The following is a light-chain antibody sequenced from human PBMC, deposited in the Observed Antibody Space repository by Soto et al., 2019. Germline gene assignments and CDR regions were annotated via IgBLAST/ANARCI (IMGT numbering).Light chain of an antibody. Sequence: DIVLTQSPATLSLSPGERATLSCRASQSVSSYLAWYQQKPGQAPRLLIYAASNRATGIPARFSGSGSRTDFTLTISSLETKDCAVYDGQQRSNWPFTSSPGTKVYSK. CDR2: AAS. J-gene: IGKJ3*01. CDR1: QSVSSY. CDR3: QQRSNWPFT. V-gene: IGKV3-11*01.